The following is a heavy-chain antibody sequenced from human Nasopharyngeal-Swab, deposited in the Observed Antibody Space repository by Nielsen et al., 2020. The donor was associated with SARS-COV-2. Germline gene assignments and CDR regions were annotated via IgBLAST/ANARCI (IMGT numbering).Heavy chain of an antibody. J-gene: IGHJ3*02. CDR3: ARGFSYSSGWYGGHDAFDI. D-gene: IGHD6-19*01. CDR1: GGSISSSNW. V-gene: IGHV4-4*02. CDR2: IYHSGST. Sequence: SCTVSGGSISSSNWWSCVRQPPGKGLEWIGEIYHSGSTNYNPSLKSRVTISVDKSKNQFSLKLSSVTAADTAVYYCARGFSYSSGWYGGHDAFDIWGQGTMVTVSS.